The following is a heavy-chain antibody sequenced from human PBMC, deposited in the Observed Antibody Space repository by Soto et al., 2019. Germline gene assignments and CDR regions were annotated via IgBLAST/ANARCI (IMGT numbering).Heavy chain of an antibody. CDR3: ARLYSSAWYGPGRY. CDR1: GFTFSSHW. CDR2: IDTGGSST. Sequence: PGGSLRLSCAASGFTFSSHWMHWVRQGPGKGLVWVSGIDTGGSSTGYADSVKGRFTISRDNAKNTLYLQMNSLRAEDTALYYCARLYSSAWYGPGRYWGQGTLVTVSS. V-gene: IGHV3-74*01. J-gene: IGHJ4*02. D-gene: IGHD6-19*01.